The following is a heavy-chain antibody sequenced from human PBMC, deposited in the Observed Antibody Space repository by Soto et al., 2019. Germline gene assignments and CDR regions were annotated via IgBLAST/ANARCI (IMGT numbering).Heavy chain of an antibody. CDR1: GFTFSAYG. V-gene: IGHV3-30*18. J-gene: IGHJ6*02. Sequence: LRLSCAASGFTFSAYGMHWVRQAPGKGLEWVAVISYDGSNKYYADSVKGRFTISRDNSKNTLYLQMNSLRAEDTAVYFCAKVTFSGDYYYSYGLDVWGQGTTVTVSS. CDR2: ISYDGSNK. CDR3: AKVTFSGDYYYSYGLDV. D-gene: IGHD1-26*01.